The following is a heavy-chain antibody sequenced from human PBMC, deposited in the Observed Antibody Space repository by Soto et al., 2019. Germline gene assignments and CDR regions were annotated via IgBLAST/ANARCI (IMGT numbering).Heavy chain of an antibody. CDR3: ARGDYYDSSGPFSDAFDI. D-gene: IGHD3-22*01. J-gene: IGHJ3*02. V-gene: IGHV3-7*04. CDR2: IKPDGSEK. Sequence: GGSLRLSCAASGFTFSSHWMSWVRRAPGKGLEWVANIKPDGSEKWYVDSVKGRFTISRDNAKNSLYLQMNSLRAEDTAAYYCARGDYYDSSGPFSDAFDIWGQGTMVTVSS. CDR1: GFTFSSHW.